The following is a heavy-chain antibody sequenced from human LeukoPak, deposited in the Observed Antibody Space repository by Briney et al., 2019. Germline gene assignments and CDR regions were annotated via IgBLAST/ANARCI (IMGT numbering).Heavy chain of an antibody. D-gene: IGHD6-6*01. J-gene: IGHJ3*02. CDR2: IIPIFGTA. CDR1: GGTFISYA. Sequence: SVKVSCKASGGTFISYAISWVRQAPGQGLEWMGGIIPIFGTANYAQKFQGRVTITTDESTSTAYMELSSLRSEDTAVYYCVRDLIQVYSSSSGAFDIWGQGTMVTVSS. CDR3: VRDLIQVYSSSSGAFDI. V-gene: IGHV1-69*05.